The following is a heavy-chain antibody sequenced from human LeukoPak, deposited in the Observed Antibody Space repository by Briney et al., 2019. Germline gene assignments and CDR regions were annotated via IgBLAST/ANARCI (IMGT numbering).Heavy chain of an antibody. CDR1: GFTFDDYA. D-gene: IGHD3-22*01. CDR3: ARGPPDYYDSSGYYSSYYYYYMDV. Sequence: GRSLRLSCAASGFTFDDYAMHWVRQAPGKGLEWVSGISWNSGSIGYADSVKGRFTISRDNAKNSLYLQMNSLRAEDTAVYYCARGPPDYYDSSGYYSSYYYYYMDVWGKGTTVTVSS. CDR2: ISWNSGSI. J-gene: IGHJ6*03. V-gene: IGHV3-9*01.